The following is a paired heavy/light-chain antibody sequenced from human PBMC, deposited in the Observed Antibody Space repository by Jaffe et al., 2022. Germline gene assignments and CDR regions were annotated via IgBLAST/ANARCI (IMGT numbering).Light chain of an antibody. CDR3: SSFTTSSPFL. J-gene: IGLJ1*01. V-gene: IGLV2-14*03. Sequence: QSALTQPASMSGSPGQSITISCTGTSSDVGGYNFVSWYQQHPGKAPKLLIYDVSNRPSGVSNRFSGSKSGKTASLTISGLQAEDEADYYCSSFTTSSPFLFGSGTKVTVL. CDR1: SSDVGGYNF. CDR2: DVS.
Heavy chain of an antibody. D-gene: IGHD6-19*01. J-gene: IGHJ6*03. V-gene: IGHV1-2*02. CDR2: INPNSGAT. Sequence: QVQLVQSGTEVKKPGASVKVSCEASGYTFSGYYIHWVRQAPGQGLEWMGCINPNSGATNYAQKFQGRVTMTRDTSISTAYMELSSLGSYDTASYYCARVMGGQNRITVGGRDFFYSYLDVWGEGTTVTVSS. CDR1: GYTFSGYY. CDR3: ARVMGGQNRITVGGRDFFYSYLDV.